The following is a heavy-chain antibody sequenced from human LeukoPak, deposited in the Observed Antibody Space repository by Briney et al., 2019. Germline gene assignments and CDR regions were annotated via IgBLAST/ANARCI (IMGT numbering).Heavy chain of an antibody. CDR3: ARGPRVPGSWPGSYFDY. D-gene: IGHD2-15*01. CDR2: IWYDGSNK. Sequence: PGRSLRLSCAASGFTFSSYGMHWVRQAPGKGLEWVAVIWYDGSNKYYADSVKGRFTISRDNSKNTLYLQMNSLRAEDTAVYYCARGPRVPGSWPGSYFDYWGQGTLVTVSS. J-gene: IGHJ4*02. V-gene: IGHV3-33*01. CDR1: GFTFSSYG.